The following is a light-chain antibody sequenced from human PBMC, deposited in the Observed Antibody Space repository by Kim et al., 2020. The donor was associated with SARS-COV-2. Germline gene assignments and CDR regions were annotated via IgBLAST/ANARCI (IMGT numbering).Light chain of an antibody. Sequence: SPGERATLSCRASQSVSSSYFGWFQQKPGQAPRLLIYGVSTRATGIPDRFSGSGSGTDFTLTIGRLEPEDFAVYYCQQYSDSPLTFGGGTKVDIK. CDR2: GVS. V-gene: IGKV3-20*01. CDR3: QQYSDSPLT. CDR1: QSVSSSY. J-gene: IGKJ4*01.